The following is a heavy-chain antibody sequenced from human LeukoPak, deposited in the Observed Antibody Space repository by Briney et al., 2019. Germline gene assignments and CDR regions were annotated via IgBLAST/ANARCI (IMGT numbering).Heavy chain of an antibody. V-gene: IGHV1-2*02. D-gene: IGHD3-10*01. J-gene: IGHJ6*02. CDR1: GYTFTGYY. CDR3: ARLITMVRGVIDGMDV. Sequence: ASVKVSCKASGYTFTGYYMHWVRQAPGQGLEWMGWINPNSGGTNYAQKFQGRVTMTRDTSISTAYMELSRLRSDDTAVYYCARLITMVRGVIDGMDVWGQGTTVTVSS. CDR2: INPNSGGT.